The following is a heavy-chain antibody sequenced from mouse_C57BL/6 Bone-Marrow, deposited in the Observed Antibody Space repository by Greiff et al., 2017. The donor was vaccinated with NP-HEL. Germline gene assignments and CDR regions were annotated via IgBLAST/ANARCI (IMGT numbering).Heavy chain of an antibody. D-gene: IGHD2-1*01. Sequence: QVQLKESGAELAKPGASVKLSCKASGYTFTSYWMHWVKQRPGQGLEWIGYINPSSGYTKYNQKFKDKATLTADKSSSTAYMQLSSLTYEDSAVYYCVFYYKGVSYYFDYWGQGTTLTVSS. CDR3: VFYYKGVSYYFDY. V-gene: IGHV1-7*01. J-gene: IGHJ2*01. CDR1: GYTFTSYW. CDR2: INPSSGYT.